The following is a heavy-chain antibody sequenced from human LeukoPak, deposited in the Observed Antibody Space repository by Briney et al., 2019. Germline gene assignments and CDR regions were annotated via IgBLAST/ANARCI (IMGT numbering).Heavy chain of an antibody. CDR2: INHSGST. CDR3: AKGRSGSYYNSYGMDV. D-gene: IGHD3-10*01. Sequence: SETLSLTCAVNGGSYSDYYWRWLRQPPGKGLEGIGEINHSGSTNYNPSLKSRVTISVDTSKNQFSLKLSSVTAADTAVYYCAKGRSGSYYNSYGMDVWGKGTTVTVSS. J-gene: IGHJ6*04. V-gene: IGHV4-34*01. CDR1: GGSYSDYY.